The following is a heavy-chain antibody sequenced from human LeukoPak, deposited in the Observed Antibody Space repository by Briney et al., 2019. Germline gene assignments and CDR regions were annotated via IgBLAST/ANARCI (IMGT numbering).Heavy chain of an antibody. Sequence: GGSLRLSCAASGFTFSRYWMSWVRQAPGKGLEWVTNIKEDGSVKYYVESVKGRFTISRDNAKNSLYLQMNSLRAEDTAVYYCAASITMFDYWGQGTLVTVSS. D-gene: IGHD3-10*01. CDR3: AASITMFDY. CDR1: GFTFSRYW. CDR2: IKEDGSVK. V-gene: IGHV3-7*02. J-gene: IGHJ4*02.